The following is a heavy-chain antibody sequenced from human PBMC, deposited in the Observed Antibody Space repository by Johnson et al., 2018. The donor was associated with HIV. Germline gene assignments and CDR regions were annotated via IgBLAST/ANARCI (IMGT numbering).Heavy chain of an antibody. D-gene: IGHD6-6*01. J-gene: IGHJ3*02. CDR2: ISGSGDST. V-gene: IGHV3-74*01. Sequence: VQLVESGGGLVQPGGSLRLSCAASGFDFSSSWMHWVRQAPGKGLVWVSAISGSGDSTFYADSVKGRFTLSSDDSKNTAYLQMNSRKTEDTAVYYCTRRYSISSRGYDIWGQGTLVTVSS. CDR3: TRRYSISSRGYDI. CDR1: GFDFSSSW.